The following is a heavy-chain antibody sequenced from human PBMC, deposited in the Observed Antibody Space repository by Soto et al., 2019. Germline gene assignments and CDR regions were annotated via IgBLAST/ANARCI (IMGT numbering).Heavy chain of an antibody. J-gene: IGHJ6*02. Sequence: SVKVSCKASGGTFSSYAISWVRQAPGQGLEWMGGIIPIFGTAKYAQRFQGRVTITADKSTSTAYMGLSSLRSEGTAVYYCARDLYCSSWEVYYDYGMDAWGQGTTVTVSS. D-gene: IGHD6-13*01. CDR3: ARDLYCSSWEVYYDYGMDA. CDR2: IIPIFGTA. V-gene: IGHV1-69*06. CDR1: GGTFSSYA.